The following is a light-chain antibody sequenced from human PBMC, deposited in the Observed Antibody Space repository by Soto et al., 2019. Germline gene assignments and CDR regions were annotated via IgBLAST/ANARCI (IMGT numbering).Light chain of an antibody. CDR3: QQYYSWT. J-gene: IGKJ1*01. CDR2: KAS. V-gene: IGKV1-5*03. CDR1: QSISRW. Sequence: DIQMTQSPSTLSASVGDRVTITCRASQSISRWLAWYQQKPGKAPKLLIYKASSLESGVPSRFIGSGSGTEFTLTLTSLLPGDFGSYYCQQYYSWTFGQGTKVEI.